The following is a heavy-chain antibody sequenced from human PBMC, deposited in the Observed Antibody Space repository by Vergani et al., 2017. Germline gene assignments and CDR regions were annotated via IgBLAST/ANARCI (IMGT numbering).Heavy chain of an antibody. Sequence: QVQLQQWGAGLLKPSETLSLTCAVYGGSFSGYYWSWIRQPPGKGLEWIGEINHSGGTNYNPSLKSRVTISVDTSKNQFSLKLSSVTAADTAVYYCARGRQYQLPKRSRGWFDPWGQGTLVTVSS. D-gene: IGHD2-2*01. CDR2: INHSGGT. CDR1: GGSFSGYY. J-gene: IGHJ5*02. V-gene: IGHV4-34*01. CDR3: ARGRQYQLPKRSRGWFDP.